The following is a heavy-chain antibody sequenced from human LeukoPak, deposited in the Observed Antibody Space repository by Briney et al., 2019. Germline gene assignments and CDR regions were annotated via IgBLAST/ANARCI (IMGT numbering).Heavy chain of an antibody. CDR2: INHSGST. V-gene: IGHV4-39*07. Sequence: PSETLSLTCTVSGGSISSGSYYWSWIRQPPGKGLEWIGEINHSGSTNYNPSLKSRVTISVDTSKNQFSLKLSSVTAADTAVYYCARLSTRPYSSGWYWSNNWFDPWGQGTLVTVSS. D-gene: IGHD6-19*01. J-gene: IGHJ5*02. CDR3: ARLSTRPYSSGWYWSNNWFDP. CDR1: GGSISSGSYY.